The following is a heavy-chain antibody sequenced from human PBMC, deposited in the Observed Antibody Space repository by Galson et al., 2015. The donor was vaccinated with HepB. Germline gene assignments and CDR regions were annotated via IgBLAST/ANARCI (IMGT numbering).Heavy chain of an antibody. Sequence: SLRLSCAASGFAFSGYAMGWVRQAPGQGLEWVSTVRGTGGSTYYADSVKGRFTISRDNSKNTLYLQMNSLRADDTAVYYCAKDANPRWLQPDYWGQGTLVTVSS. J-gene: IGHJ4*02. CDR1: GFAFSGYA. D-gene: IGHD5-24*01. V-gene: IGHV3-23*01. CDR2: VRGTGGST. CDR3: AKDANPRWLQPDY.